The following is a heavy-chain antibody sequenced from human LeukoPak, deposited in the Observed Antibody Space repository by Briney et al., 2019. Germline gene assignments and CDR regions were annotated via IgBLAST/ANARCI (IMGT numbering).Heavy chain of an antibody. Sequence: GGSLSLSRAAAGLTVSNMYLGSVRQAPGKGLEWVSVIYSGDSGVSTYYADSVKGRFTISRYNSKTTLYLQKSSLRAEDTAVYFCARTAAGRRYYYAMYVWGQGTTVTVCS. CDR1: GLTVSNMY. J-gene: IGHJ6*02. V-gene: IGHV3-53*04. CDR2: IYSGDSGVST. D-gene: IGHD6-13*01. CDR3: ARTAAGRRYYYAMYV.